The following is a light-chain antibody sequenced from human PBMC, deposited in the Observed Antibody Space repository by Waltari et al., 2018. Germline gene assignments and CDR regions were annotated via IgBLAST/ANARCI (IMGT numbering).Light chain of an antibody. CDR3: CSYAGSYTWV. J-gene: IGLJ3*02. Sequence: QSALTQPRSVSGSPGQSVTISRTGTTRDGGRYNYVSWYQQHPGKAPKLMIYDVSKRPSGVPDRFSGSKSGNTASLTISGLQAEDEADYYCCSYAGSYTWVFGGGTKLTVL. CDR2: DVS. V-gene: IGLV2-11*02. CDR1: TRDGGRYNY.